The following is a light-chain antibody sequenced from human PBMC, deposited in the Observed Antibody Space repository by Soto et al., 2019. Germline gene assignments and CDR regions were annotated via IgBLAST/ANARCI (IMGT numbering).Light chain of an antibody. CDR2: VAS. Sequence: DIQRTQSPSSMSASVGDRVTITCRASQRISTYLNWYQQKPGQAPKLLIYVASLLQSGVPSRFSGSGCGTDFILTISGLQPEDFATYYCQQSSDTVAITFGQGTRLEIK. CDR3: QQSSDTVAIT. J-gene: IGKJ5*01. CDR1: QRISTY. V-gene: IGKV1-39*01.